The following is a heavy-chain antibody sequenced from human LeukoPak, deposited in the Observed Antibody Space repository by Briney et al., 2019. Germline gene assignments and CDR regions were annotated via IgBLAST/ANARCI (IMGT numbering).Heavy chain of an antibody. J-gene: IGHJ6*03. V-gene: IGHV4-59*01. CDR3: ARGRVSSSTWYSTYYNYFYMDV. Sequence: SETLSLTCSVSDDSITMYYWTWIRQPPGKGLEWTGYVDHTGSTNFNPSLNGRVSISRDTTKNLFSLRLRSVTAADTAVYFCARGRVSSSTWYSTYYNYFYMDVWGKGTTVTVSS. CDR2: VDHTGST. CDR1: DDSITMYY. D-gene: IGHD1-1*01.